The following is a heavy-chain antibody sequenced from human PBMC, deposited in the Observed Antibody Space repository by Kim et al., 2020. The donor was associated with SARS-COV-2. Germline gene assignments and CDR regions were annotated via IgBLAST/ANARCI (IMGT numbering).Heavy chain of an antibody. Sequence: GGSLRLSCAASGFTFSTYGMHWVRQAPGKGLEWVAVIWNDGSKQWYADSVKGRFTISRDNSKNTLYLQMNSLRAEDTAVYYCAKDFWGQYGRSTSCSSFDYWGQRTLVTVSS. J-gene: IGHJ4*02. CDR3: AKDFWGQYGRSTSCSSFDY. D-gene: IGHD2-2*01. V-gene: IGHV3-33*06. CDR1: GFTFSTYG. CDR2: IWNDGSKQ.